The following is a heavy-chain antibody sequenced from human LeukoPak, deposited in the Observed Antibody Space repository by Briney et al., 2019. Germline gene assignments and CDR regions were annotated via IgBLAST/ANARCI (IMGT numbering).Heavy chain of an antibody. Sequence: SETLSLTCTVSGGSISSGDYYWSWIRQHPGKGLEWIGYIYYSGSTYYNPSLRSRVTISVDTSKNQFSLKLSSVTAADTAVYYCARGLECQYWGQGTLVTVSS. CDR2: IYYSGST. D-gene: IGHD3-22*01. CDR3: ARGLECQY. J-gene: IGHJ4*02. CDR1: GGSISSGDYY. V-gene: IGHV4-31*03.